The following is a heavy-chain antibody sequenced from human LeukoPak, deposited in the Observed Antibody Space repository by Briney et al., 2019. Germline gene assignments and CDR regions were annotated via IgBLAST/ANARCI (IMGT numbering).Heavy chain of an antibody. D-gene: IGHD2-2*01. CDR2: ISGSTNYI. V-gene: IGHV3-21*01. Sequence: GGSLRLSCAASGFPLSGYSMNWVRQAPGKGLEWVSSISGSTNYIYYADSVKGRFTISRDNARNSLYLQMNSLRAEDTAVYYCVRVGYCSSSTCRNYFDYWGQGTLVTVSS. CDR1: GFPLSGYS. CDR3: VRVGYCSSSTCRNYFDY. J-gene: IGHJ4*02.